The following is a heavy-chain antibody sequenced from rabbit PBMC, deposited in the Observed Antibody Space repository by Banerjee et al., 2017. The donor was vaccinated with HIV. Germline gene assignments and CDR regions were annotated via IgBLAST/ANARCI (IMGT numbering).Heavy chain of an antibody. J-gene: IGHJ4*01. CDR1: GFSFSSSDY. Sequence: QSLEESGGDLVKPGASLTLTCTASGFSFSSSDYMCWVRQAPGKGLEWFGCIDPIFGSTDYATWVNGRFTISSHSAQNTRYLQLNSLTASDTATYFCARASSSGYIVYYFTLWGPGTRVTVS. CDR3: ARASSSGYIVYYFTL. V-gene: IGHV1S40*01. D-gene: IGHD1-1*01. CDR2: IDPIFGST.